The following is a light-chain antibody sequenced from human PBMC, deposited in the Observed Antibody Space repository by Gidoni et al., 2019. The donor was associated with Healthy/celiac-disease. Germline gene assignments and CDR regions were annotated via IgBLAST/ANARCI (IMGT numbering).Light chain of an antibody. Sequence: ELLLTQSPGTLSLSPGERATLSCRASQSVSSSYLAWYKQKPGQAPRLLIYGASSRATGIPDRFSGSGSGTDFTLTISRLEPEDFEVYYCQQYGSSPPVTFGQGTKLEIK. CDR2: GAS. J-gene: IGKJ2*01. CDR3: QQYGSSPPVT. CDR1: QSVSSSY. V-gene: IGKV3-20*01.